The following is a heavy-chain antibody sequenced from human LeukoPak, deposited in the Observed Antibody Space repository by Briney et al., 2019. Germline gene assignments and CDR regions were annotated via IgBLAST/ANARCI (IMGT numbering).Heavy chain of an antibody. D-gene: IGHD3-22*01. CDR3: ARVSRPKYYEVIGCFDY. CDR1: GFTFDDYA. V-gene: IGHV3-9*01. CDR2: ISWNSGSI. J-gene: IGHJ4*02. Sequence: PGGSLRLSCAASGFTFDDYAMHWVRQAPGKGLEWVSGISWNSGSIGYADSVKGRFTISRDNAKNSLYLQMNSLRAEDTAVYYCARVSRPKYYEVIGCFDYWGQGILVTVSS.